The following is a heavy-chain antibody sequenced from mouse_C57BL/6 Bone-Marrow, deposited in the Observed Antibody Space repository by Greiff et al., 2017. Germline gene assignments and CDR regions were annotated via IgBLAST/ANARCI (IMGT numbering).Heavy chain of an antibody. D-gene: IGHD3-3*01. V-gene: IGHV7-1*01. Sequence: VKVVESGGGLVQSGRSLRLSCATSGFTFSDFYMEWVRQAPGKGLEWIAASRNKANDYTTEYSASVKGRFIVSRDTSQSILYLQMNALRAEDTAIYYCARELGNWGQGTSVTVSS. CDR1: GFTFSDFY. J-gene: IGHJ4*01. CDR3: ARELGN. CDR2: SRNKANDYTT.